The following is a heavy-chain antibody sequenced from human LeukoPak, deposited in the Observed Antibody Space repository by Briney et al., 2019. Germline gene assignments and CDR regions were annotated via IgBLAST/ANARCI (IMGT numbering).Heavy chain of an antibody. CDR2: ISSSSSII. D-gene: IGHD3-3*01. Sequence: GGSLRLSCSASGFTFSGYSMNWVRQAPGKGLEWVSYISSSSSIIYYADSVKGRLTISRDNAKNSLYLQMNSLRAEDTAVYYCARENSFWSGYYFDFWGQGTLVTVSS. V-gene: IGHV3-48*01. J-gene: IGHJ4*02. CDR3: ARENSFWSGYYFDF. CDR1: GFTFSGYS.